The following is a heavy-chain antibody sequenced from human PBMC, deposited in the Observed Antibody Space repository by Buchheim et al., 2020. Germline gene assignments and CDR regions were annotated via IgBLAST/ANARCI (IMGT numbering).Heavy chain of an antibody. J-gene: IGHJ6*02. CDR2: ISQSGDT. Sequence: QVQLQESGPGLVKPSGTLSLTCAVSSGSISSSYWWSWVRQPPGKGLEWIGEISQSGDTSYTPSLKSRVSMSLENSKNQLSPNLNSVTAADTAVYYCARNYYFYGMDVWGQGTT. CDR3: ARNYYFYGMDV. V-gene: IGHV4-4*02. CDR1: SGSISSSYW.